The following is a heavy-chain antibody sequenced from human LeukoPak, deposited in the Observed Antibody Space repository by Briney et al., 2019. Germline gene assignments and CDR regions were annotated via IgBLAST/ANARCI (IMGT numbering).Heavy chain of an antibody. V-gene: IGHV3-7*01. J-gene: IGHJ4*02. CDR2: IKQDGSEK. CDR1: GFTFSSYW. D-gene: IGHD4-17*01. CDR3: ARDGHDYGDYVFSDYFDY. Sequence: PGGSLRLSCAASGFTFSSYWMSWVRQAPGKGLEWVANIKQDGSEKYYVDSVKGRFTISRDNAKNSLYLQMNSLRAEDTAVYYCARDGHDYGDYVFSDYFDYWGQGTLVTVSS.